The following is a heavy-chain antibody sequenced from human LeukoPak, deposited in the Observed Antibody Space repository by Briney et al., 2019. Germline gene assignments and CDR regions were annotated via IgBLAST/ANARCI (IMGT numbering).Heavy chain of an antibody. D-gene: IGHD3-22*01. CDR1: GGSISSYY. Sequence: PSETLSLTCTVSGGSISSYYWSWIRQPAGKGLEWIGRIYTSGSTNYNPSLKSRVTMSVDTSKNQFSLKLSSVTAADTAVYYCARVVGNYYDSSGYYPYFDYWGQGTLVTVSS. J-gene: IGHJ4*02. V-gene: IGHV4-4*07. CDR3: ARVVGNYYDSSGYYPYFDY. CDR2: IYTSGST.